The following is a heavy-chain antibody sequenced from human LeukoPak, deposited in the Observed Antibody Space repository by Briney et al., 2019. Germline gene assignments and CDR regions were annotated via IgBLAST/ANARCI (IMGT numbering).Heavy chain of an antibody. CDR1: GFTFSTYA. CDR3: ASGYTNTYYSADFVY. CDR2: ISDDGSNY. V-gene: IGHV3-30*14. Sequence: GRSLRLSCAASGFTFSTYALHWIRQAPGKGLEWVAVISDDGSNYSYADSVKGRFTISRDNSKNTLYLQMNSLRVEDTAVYYCASGYTNTYYSADFVYWGQGTLVTVSS. J-gene: IGHJ4*02. D-gene: IGHD1-26*01.